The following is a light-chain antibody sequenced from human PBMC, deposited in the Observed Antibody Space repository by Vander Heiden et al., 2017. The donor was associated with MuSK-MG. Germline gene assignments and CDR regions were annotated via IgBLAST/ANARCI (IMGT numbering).Light chain of an antibody. CDR2: LNN. Sequence: QSVLTQPPSASGTPGQRVTISCSGSSSNIGSNYVYWYQQLPATAPTLLIYLNNQRPSGVPDRFSGSNSGTSASLAISGLRSEDEADYYCAAWDDSLSGHWVFGGGTKLTVL. V-gene: IGLV1-47*01. J-gene: IGLJ3*02. CDR3: AAWDDSLSGHWV. CDR1: SSNIGSNY.